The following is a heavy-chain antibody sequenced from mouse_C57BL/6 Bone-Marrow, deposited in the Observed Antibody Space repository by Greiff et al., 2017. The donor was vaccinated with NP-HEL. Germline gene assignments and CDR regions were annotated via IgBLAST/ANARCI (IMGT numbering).Heavy chain of an antibody. J-gene: IGHJ4*01. Sequence: VQLQQSGAELVRPGASVKLSCTASGFNIKDDYMHWVKQRPEQGLEWIGWIDPENGDTEYASKFQGKATITADTSSNTAYLQLSSLTSEDTAVYYCTTATVEDYYAMDYWGQGTSVTVSS. CDR2: IDPENGDT. V-gene: IGHV14-4*01. CDR1: GFNIKDDY. CDR3: TTATVEDYYAMDY. D-gene: IGHD1-1*01.